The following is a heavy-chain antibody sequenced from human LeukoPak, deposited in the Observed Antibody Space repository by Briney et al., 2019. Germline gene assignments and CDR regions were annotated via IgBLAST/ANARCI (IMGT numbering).Heavy chain of an antibody. V-gene: IGHV3-48*01. CDR1: GFSFISYS. J-gene: IGHJ4*02. CDR2: ISSSSSTI. Sequence: GGSLRLSCAASGFSFISYSMNWVRQAPGKGLEWVSSISSSSSTISYADSVKGRFTISRDNAKNSLYLQMNSLRAGDTAVYYCARVLGGTTVDYWGQGTLVTVSS. D-gene: IGHD1-7*01. CDR3: ARVLGGTTVDY.